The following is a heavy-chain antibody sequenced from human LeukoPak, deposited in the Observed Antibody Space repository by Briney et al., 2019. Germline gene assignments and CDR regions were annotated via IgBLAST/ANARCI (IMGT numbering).Heavy chain of an antibody. CDR3: AKLNLGEMAYFDS. D-gene: IGHD3-16*01. Sequence: GGSLRLSCAASGFIFSSYVMGWVRQAPGKGPEWVSSISVGGGDTFASDSVKGRFTITRENSKNTLYLQMTGLRVEDTAVYFCAKLNLGEMAYFDSWGQGTLVTVSS. V-gene: IGHV3-23*01. J-gene: IGHJ4*02. CDR2: ISVGGGDT. CDR1: GFIFSSYV.